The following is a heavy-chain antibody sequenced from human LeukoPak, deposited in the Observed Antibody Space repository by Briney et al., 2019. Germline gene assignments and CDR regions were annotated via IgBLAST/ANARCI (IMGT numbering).Heavy chain of an antibody. CDR3: ARGGSGSYYHLDY. V-gene: IGHV3-23*01. Sequence: AGGSLRLSCTASGFTFSSYAMNWVRQAPGKGLEWVSGIGAGGTFTYYADSVKGRFTISRDNSRNTLYLQMNSLRAEDTAVYYCARGGSGSYYHLDYWGQGTLVTVSS. CDR1: GFTFSSYA. D-gene: IGHD3-10*01. J-gene: IGHJ4*02. CDR2: IGAGGTFT.